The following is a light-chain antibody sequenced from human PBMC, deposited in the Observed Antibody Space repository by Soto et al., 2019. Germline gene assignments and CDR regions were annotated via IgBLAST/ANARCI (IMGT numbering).Light chain of an antibody. CDR3: QQYGSSPWT. Sequence: EIVLTQSPGTLSYSSGEKTPLSCXXSQSVSSSYLAWYQQKPGQAPRLLIYGASSRATGIPDRFSGSGSGTDFTLTISRLEPEDFAVYYCQQYGSSPWTFGQGTKVDIK. CDR1: QSVSSSY. CDR2: GAS. J-gene: IGKJ1*01. V-gene: IGKV3-20*01.